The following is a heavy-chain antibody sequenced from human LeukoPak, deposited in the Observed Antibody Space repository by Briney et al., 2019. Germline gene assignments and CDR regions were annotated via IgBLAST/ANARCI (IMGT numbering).Heavy chain of an antibody. V-gene: IGHV4-30-4*08. D-gene: IGHD3-10*01. CDR3: ASLKRGYYGSGSYYTLDY. Sequence: SETLSLTCSFSGGSISSGDYYWSRIRQPPGTGLEWIGYIYNSGSTFHYNPSLKSRVTISVDTSKNQFSLRLSSVTAADTAVYYCASLKRGYYGSGSYYTLDYWGQGTLVTVSS. J-gene: IGHJ4*02. CDR2: IYNSGST. CDR1: GGSISSGDYY.